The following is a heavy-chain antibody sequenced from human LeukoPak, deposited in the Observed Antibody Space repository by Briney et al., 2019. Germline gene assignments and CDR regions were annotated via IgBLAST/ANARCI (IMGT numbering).Heavy chain of an antibody. D-gene: IGHD6-19*01. CDR2: ISYDGSNK. CDR3: AKSHVAGTSVAWYFDL. V-gene: IGHV3-30*18. CDR1: GFTFSSYG. J-gene: IGHJ2*01. Sequence: PGGSLRLSCAASGFTFSSYGMHWVRQAPGKGLEWVAVISYDGSNKYYADSVKGRFTISRDNSKNTLYLQMNSLRAEDTAVYYCAKSHVAGTSVAWYFDLWGRGTLVTVSS.